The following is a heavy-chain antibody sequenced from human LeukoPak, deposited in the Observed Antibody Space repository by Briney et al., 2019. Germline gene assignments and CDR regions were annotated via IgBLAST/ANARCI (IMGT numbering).Heavy chain of an antibody. CDR3: ASFAAPDRGAFDI. J-gene: IGHJ3*02. V-gene: IGHV4-30-2*01. CDR2: IYHSGST. D-gene: IGHD3-10*01. Sequence: PSETLSLTCTVSGGSISSGGYYWSWIRQPPGKGLEWIGYIYHSGSTYYNPSLKSRVTISVDRSKNQFSLKLSSVTAADTAVYYCASFAAPDRGAFDIWGQGTMVTVSS. CDR1: GGSISSGGYY.